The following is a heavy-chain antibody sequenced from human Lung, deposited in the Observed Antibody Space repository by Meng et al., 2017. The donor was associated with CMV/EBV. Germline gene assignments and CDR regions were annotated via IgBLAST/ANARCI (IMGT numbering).Heavy chain of an antibody. CDR2: ISSSSSYI. CDR1: GFTFSSYS. V-gene: IGHV3-21*01. D-gene: IGHD3-22*01. CDR3: ARAPRDSSGYYYPDY. Sequence: GGSLRLSXAASGFTFSSYSMNWVRQAPGKGLEWVSSISSSSSYIYYADSVKGRFTISRDNAKNSLYLQMNSLRAEDTAVYYCARAPRDSSGYYYPDYWGQGTRVTVSS. J-gene: IGHJ4*02.